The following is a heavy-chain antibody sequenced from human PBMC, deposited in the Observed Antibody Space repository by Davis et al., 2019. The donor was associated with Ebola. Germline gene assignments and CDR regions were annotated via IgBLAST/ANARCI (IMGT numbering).Heavy chain of an antibody. J-gene: IGHJ5*02. Sequence: ASVKVSCKASGYTFTTYGINWMRQAPGQGLEWMGWISVYNGNTDYAPKFQGRVTMTTDTSTSTAYMEVRSLRSDDTAVYYCARDSDAKVYLVETDMYNWLDPWGQGTLVTVSS. CDR3: ARDSDAKVYLVETDMYNWLDP. CDR1: GYTFTTYG. V-gene: IGHV1-18*01. CDR2: ISVYNGNT. D-gene: IGHD2-21*01.